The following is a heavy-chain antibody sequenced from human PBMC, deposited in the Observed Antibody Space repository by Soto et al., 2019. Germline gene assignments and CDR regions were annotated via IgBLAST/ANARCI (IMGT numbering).Heavy chain of an antibody. J-gene: IGHJ5*02. Sequence: QVQLVESGGGVVQPGRSLRLSCAASGFTFSSYGIHWVRQAPGKGLEWVAVIYYDGSNKYYADSVKGRFTISRDNSKNTLYLQMTRLRADDTAVYYCARGQGVATTMGWFDPWGQGTLVTVSS. V-gene: IGHV3-33*01. CDR3: ARGQGVATTMGWFDP. CDR1: GFTFSSYG. D-gene: IGHD5-12*01. CDR2: IYYDGSNK.